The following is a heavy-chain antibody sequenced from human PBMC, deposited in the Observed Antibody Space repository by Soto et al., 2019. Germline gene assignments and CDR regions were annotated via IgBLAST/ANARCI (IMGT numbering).Heavy chain of an antibody. CDR1: GYPVTAYY. J-gene: IGHJ3*02. CDR2: INPATGAA. V-gene: IGHV1-2*02. CDR3: ARGGGVGVAGSAAFDM. Sequence: QLHLVQSGAVVKKPGASVTVSCSASGYPVTAYYMHWVRQAPGRGLEWMGGINPATGAAKYTQTFQGRVTMTRDTSTRTVFMALSGLTSEDPAVFYCARGGGVGVAGSAAFDMWGQGTLVTVSS. D-gene: IGHD3-3*01.